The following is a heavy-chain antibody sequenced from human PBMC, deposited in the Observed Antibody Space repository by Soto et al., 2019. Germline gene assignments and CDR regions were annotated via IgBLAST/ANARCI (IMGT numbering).Heavy chain of an antibody. V-gene: IGHV1-18*04. CDR3: ARLPSRHWVDY. CDR1: GYTFTSYG. CDR2: ISAYNGDT. Sequence: GASVKVSCKASGYTFTSYGIAWVRQAPGQDLEWMGWISAYNGDTNYAQRLQGRVTISVDTSANQFSLKLSSVTAADTAVYYCARLPSRHWVDYWGQGTLVTVSS. D-gene: IGHD3-16*01. J-gene: IGHJ4*02.